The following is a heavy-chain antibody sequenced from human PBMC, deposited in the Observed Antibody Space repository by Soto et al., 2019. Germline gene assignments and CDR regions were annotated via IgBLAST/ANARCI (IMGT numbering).Heavy chain of an antibody. CDR2: IYYTGHT. CDR3: ASVEDSGYTFDY. Sequence: QVQLQESGPGLVKPSQTLSLTCTVSGGSISSDDYYWSWIRQPPGTGLEWIGYIYYTGHTYYNPSLKSRTTISQDTSKNESSLRLTSLIAADTAVYYCASVEDSGYTFDYWGQGTLVTVSS. CDR1: GGSISSDDYY. D-gene: IGHD3-22*01. V-gene: IGHV4-30-4*01. J-gene: IGHJ4*02.